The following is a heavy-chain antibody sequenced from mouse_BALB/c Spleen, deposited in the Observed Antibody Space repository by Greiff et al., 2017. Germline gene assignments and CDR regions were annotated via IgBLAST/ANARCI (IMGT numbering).Heavy chain of an antibody. CDR3: ARVYYAYFDY. CDR1: GYTFTDYV. V-gene: IGHV1-77*01. CDR2: IYPGSGST. D-gene: IGHD1-1*02. J-gene: IGHJ2*01. Sequence: VKLMESGPELVKPGASVKMSCKASGYTFTDYVISWVKQRTGQGLEWIGEIYPGSGSTYYNEKFKGKATLTADKSSNTAYMQLSSLTSEDSAVYFCARVYYAYFDYWGQGTTLTVSS.